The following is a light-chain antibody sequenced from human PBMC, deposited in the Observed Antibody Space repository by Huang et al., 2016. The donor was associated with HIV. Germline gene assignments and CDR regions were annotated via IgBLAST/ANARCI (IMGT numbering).Light chain of an antibody. V-gene: IGKV1-33*01. Sequence: DIQMTQSPSSMAASVGDRVTITCQASQDISNYLSWYQQRPGKAPKLLIYDEANLETGVPSRFSASGSGTNFTFTINSLQPEDIATYYCQQYDSLPVTFGQGTRLEIK. CDR1: QDISNY. CDR3: QQYDSLPVT. J-gene: IGKJ5*01. CDR2: DEA.